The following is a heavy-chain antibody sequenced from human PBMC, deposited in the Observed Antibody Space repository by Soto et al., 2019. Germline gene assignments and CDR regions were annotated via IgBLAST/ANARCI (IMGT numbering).Heavy chain of an antibody. CDR1: GFTFDDYT. CDR3: AKEGDSAAKDFQH. V-gene: IGHV3-43*01. D-gene: IGHD6-13*01. Sequence: VGSLRLSCAASGFTFDDYTMHWVRQVPGKGLEWVSLINWAGNRTFYADSVKGRFTISRDNNKNSLYLQMNSLRIEDTALYYCAKEGDSAAKDFQHWGQGTLVTVSS. CDR2: INWAGNRT. J-gene: IGHJ1*01.